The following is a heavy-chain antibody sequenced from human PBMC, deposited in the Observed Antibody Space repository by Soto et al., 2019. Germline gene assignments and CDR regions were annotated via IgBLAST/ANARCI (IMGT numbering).Heavy chain of an antibody. CDR2: IYYSGST. V-gene: IGHV4-31*03. J-gene: IGHJ5*02. CDR1: GGSISSGGYY. CDR3: ARHNTNYDILTGYYRIDP. D-gene: IGHD3-9*01. Sequence: SATLSLTCTVSGGSISSGGYYWSWIRQHPGKGLEWIGYIYYSGSTYYNPSLKSRVTISVDTSKNQFSLKLSSVTAADTAVYYCARHNTNYDILTGYYRIDPWGQGTLVTVSS.